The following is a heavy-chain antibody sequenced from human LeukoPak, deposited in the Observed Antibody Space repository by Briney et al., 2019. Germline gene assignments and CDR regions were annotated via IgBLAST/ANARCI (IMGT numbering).Heavy chain of an antibody. D-gene: IGHD4-11*01. CDR3: AKDDYSNYATFDY. CDR1: TFNLNNYG. J-gene: IGHJ4*02. V-gene: IGHV3-30*02. CDR2: TRYDSSKQ. Sequence: GSLEPSRENFTFNLNNYGINWVRQAPGKGPGWVAFTRYDSSKQYYADSVKGRFTISRDNSKNTLYLQMNSLRAEDTAVYYCAKDDYSNYATFDYWGQGTLVTVSS.